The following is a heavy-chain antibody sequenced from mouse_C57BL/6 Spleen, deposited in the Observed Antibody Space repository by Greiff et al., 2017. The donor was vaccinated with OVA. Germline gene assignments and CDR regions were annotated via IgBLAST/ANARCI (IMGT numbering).Heavy chain of an antibody. D-gene: IGHD1-1*01. CDR2: INPNYGTT. J-gene: IGHJ4*01. V-gene: IGHV1-39*01. CDR3: ARRDYYGSSRYYAMDY. CDR1: GYSFTDYN. Sequence: GYSFTDYNMNWVKQSNGKSLEWIGVINPNYGTTSYNQKFKGKATLTVDQSSSTAYMQLNSLTSEDSAVYYCARRDYYGSSRYYAMDYWGQGTSVTVSS.